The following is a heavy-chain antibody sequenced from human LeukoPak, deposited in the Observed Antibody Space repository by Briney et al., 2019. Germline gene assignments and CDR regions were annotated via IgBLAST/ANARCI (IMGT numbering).Heavy chain of an antibody. CDR1: GGSFSGYY. Sequence: SETLSLTCAVYGGSFSGYYWSWIRQPPGMGLEWIGEINHSGSTNYNPSLKSRVTISVDTSKNQFSLKLSSVTAADTAVYYCARRHSSSSGVGDYWGQGTLVTVSS. D-gene: IGHD6-6*01. J-gene: IGHJ4*02. CDR2: INHSGST. V-gene: IGHV4-34*01. CDR3: ARRHSSSSGVGDY.